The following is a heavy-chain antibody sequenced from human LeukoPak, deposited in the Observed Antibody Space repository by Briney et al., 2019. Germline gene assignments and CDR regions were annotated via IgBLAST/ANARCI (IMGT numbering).Heavy chain of an antibody. CDR3: AKQRGQGYYFDY. V-gene: IGHV3-7*01. Sequence: PGGSLRLSCAAFGFTFSGYWMSWVRQAPGKGLEWVANIRQDGSDKYYVDSVKGRFTISRDNADYPLYLHMSSLRAEDTAVYYCAKQRGQGYYFDYWGQGTLVTVSS. CDR1: GFTFSGYW. CDR2: IRQDGSDK. J-gene: IGHJ4*02. D-gene: IGHD1/OR15-1a*01.